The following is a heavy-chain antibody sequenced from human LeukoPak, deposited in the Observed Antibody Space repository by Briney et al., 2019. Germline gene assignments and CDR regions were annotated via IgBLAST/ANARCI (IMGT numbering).Heavy chain of an antibody. CDR3: ANGAAYCGGDCYSPPSFDP. J-gene: IGHJ5*02. Sequence: GGSLRLPCAASGFTFDVYAMHWVRQAPGKGLEWVSLISGDGGSTYYADSVKGRFTISRDNSKNSLYLQMNSLRTEDTALYYCANGAAYCGGDCYSPPSFDPWGQGTLVTVSS. V-gene: IGHV3-43*02. CDR2: ISGDGGST. CDR1: GFTFDVYA. D-gene: IGHD2-21*02.